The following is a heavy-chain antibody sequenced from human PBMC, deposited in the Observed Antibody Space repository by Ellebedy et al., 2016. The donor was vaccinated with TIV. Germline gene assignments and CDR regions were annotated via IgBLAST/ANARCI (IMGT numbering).Heavy chain of an antibody. V-gene: IGHV3-66*01. CDR2: IYSGGST. D-gene: IGHD3-22*01. J-gene: IGHJ4*02. CDR3: ARGVYDSSDYYPFDY. Sequence: PGGSLRLSCAASGFTVSRNYMNWVRQTPGTGLEWVSVIYSGGSTYYADSVKGRFTVSRYNSKNTLYLQMNSLRAEDTAVYYCARGVYDSSDYYPFDYWGQGTLVTVSS. CDR1: GFTVSRNY.